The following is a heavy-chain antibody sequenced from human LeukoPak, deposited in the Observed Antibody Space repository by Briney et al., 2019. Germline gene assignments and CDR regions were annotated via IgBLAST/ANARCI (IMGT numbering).Heavy chain of an antibody. D-gene: IGHD2-15*01. V-gene: IGHV1-69*01. CDR1: GGTFSSYA. J-gene: IGHJ4*02. CDR2: IIPIFGTA. CDR3: ARNRKYCSGGSCQYYFDY. Sequence: SVKVSCKASGGTFSSYAISWVRQAPGQGPEWMGGIIPIFGTANYAQKFQGRVTITADESTSTAYMELSSLRSEDTAVYYCARNRKYCSGGSCQYYFDYWGQGTLVTVSS.